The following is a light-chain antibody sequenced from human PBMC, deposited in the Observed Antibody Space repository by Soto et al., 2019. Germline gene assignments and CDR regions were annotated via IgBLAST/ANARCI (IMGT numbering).Light chain of an antibody. CDR2: EGS. CDR1: SSDVGSYNL. V-gene: IGLV2-23*03. CDR3: CSYAGSSTFYV. J-gene: IGLJ1*01. Sequence: QSALTQPASVSGSPAQSIPISCTGTSSDVGSYNLVSWYEQHPGKSPKLMIYEGSKRPSGVSNRFSGSKSGNTASLTISGLQAEDEADYYCCSYAGSSTFYVFGTGTKVTVL.